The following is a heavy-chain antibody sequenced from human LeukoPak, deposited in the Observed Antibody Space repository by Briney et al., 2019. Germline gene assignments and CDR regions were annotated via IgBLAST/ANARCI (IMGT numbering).Heavy chain of an antibody. D-gene: IGHD6-19*01. J-gene: IGHJ5*02. V-gene: IGHV3-30*02. CDR2: IRYDGSNK. CDR3: AEGSYSSGSQTWFDP. CDR1: GFTFSTYG. Sequence: PGGSLRLSCATSGFTFSTYGMHWVRRAPGKGLEWVAFIRYDGSNKYYADSVKGQFTISRHNSKNTLYLQMNSLRAEDTAVYYCAEGSYSSGSQTWFDPWGQGTLVTVSS.